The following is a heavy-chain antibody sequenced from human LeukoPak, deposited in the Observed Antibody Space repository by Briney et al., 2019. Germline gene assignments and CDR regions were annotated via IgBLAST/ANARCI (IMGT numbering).Heavy chain of an antibody. CDR1: GGSISSSSYY. J-gene: IGHJ3*02. Sequence: SETLSLTCTVSGGSISSSSYYWGWIRQPPGKGLEWIGSIYYSGSTYYNPSLKSRVTISVDTSKNQFSLKLSSVTAADTAVYYCARATGSPPGTFDIWGQGTMVTVSS. CDR2: IYYSGST. CDR3: ARATGSPPGTFDI. D-gene: IGHD1-26*01. V-gene: IGHV4-39*07.